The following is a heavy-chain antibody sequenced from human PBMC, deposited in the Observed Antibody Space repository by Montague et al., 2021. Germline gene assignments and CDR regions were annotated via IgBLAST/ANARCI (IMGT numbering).Heavy chain of an antibody. CDR3: ARSGGYCSGGRCDTFDY. D-gene: IGHD2-15*01. CDR1: GGSISSGGFY. Sequence: TLSLTCSVSGGSISSGGFYWSWIRQHPGKGPEWIGSIYDSGSTNYNPSLKSRITLSRDTSKNQVSLRLTSVTAAETAVYYCARSGGYCSGGRCDTFDYWGQGTLVTVSS. V-gene: IGHV4-31*03. J-gene: IGHJ4*02. CDR2: IYDSGST.